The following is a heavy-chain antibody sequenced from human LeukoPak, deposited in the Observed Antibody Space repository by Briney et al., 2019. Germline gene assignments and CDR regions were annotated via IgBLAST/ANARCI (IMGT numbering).Heavy chain of an antibody. D-gene: IGHD2-2*01. CDR2: ISSSSSYI. V-gene: IGHV3-21*01. J-gene: IGHJ6*02. CDR3: ARAIVVPAEYYCYGMDV. Sequence: GGSLRLSCAASGFTFSSYSMNWVRQAPGKGLEWVSSISSSSSYIYYADSVKGRFTISRDNAKNSLYLQMNSLRAEDTAVYYCARAIVVPAEYYCYGMDVWGQGTTVTVSS. CDR1: GFTFSSYS.